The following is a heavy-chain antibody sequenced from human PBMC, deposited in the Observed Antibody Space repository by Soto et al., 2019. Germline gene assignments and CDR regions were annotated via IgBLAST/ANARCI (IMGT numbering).Heavy chain of an antibody. CDR3: SKNNVAPAFVGFEY. Sequence: GGSLRLSCAVSGFNFDNSYMSWVRQAPGKGLEWVSILYSGGQTYYTESVRGRFTISRDISKNTLDLQMNRLTADGTAVYYCSKNNVAPAFVGFEYWGQGTLVTVSS. V-gene: IGHV3-53*01. CDR1: GFNFDNSY. CDR2: LYSGGQT. D-gene: IGHD2-2*01. J-gene: IGHJ4*02.